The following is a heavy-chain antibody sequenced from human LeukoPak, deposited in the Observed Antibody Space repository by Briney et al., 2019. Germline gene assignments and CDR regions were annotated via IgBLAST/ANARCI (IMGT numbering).Heavy chain of an antibody. CDR1: GYSISSGYY. V-gene: IGHV4-38-2*01. D-gene: IGHD2-2*03. J-gene: IGHJ5*02. CDR2: IYHSGST. CDR3: ARLGYCSTTSCYNWFDP. Sequence: PSETLSLTCAVSGYSISSGYYWGWIRQPPGKGLEWIGSIYHSGSTYYNPSLKSRVTISVDTSKNQFSLKLSSVTAADTAMYYCARLGYCSTTSCYNWFDPWGQGTLVTVSS.